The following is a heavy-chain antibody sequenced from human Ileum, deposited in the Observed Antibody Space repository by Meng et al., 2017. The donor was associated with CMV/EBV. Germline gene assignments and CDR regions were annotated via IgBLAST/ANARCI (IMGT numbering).Heavy chain of an antibody. V-gene: IGHV2-5*02. J-gene: IGHJ5*01. CDR2: IFWDDER. Sequence: KGPRSPLVKPNQTATPSRTFHVFTLSPSSSDWGWLRLPPGRALGWLALIFWDDERHTRPSLKSRLAITTDSSTNHVVFLMTIRDPLATATYYCVRRRGGGSGWTWFDSWGQGILVTVSS. D-gene: IGHD6-19*01. CDR1: VFTLSPSSSD. CDR3: VRRRGGGSGWTWFDS.